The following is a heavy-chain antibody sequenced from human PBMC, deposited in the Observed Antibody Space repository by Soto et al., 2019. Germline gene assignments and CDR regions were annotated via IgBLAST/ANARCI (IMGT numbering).Heavy chain of an antibody. V-gene: IGHV3-23*01. J-gene: IGHJ6*02. CDR1: GFTFSSYA. CDR3: AKEHYDLWSGDYGRYYYYGMDV. Sequence: EVQLLESGGGLVQPGGSLRLSCAASGFTFSSYAMSWVRQAPGKGLEWVSAISGSGGSTYYADSVKGRFTISRDNSKNTLYRQMNSLRAEDTAVYYCAKEHYDLWSGDYGRYYYYGMDVWGQGTTVTVAS. CDR2: ISGSGGST. D-gene: IGHD3-3*01.